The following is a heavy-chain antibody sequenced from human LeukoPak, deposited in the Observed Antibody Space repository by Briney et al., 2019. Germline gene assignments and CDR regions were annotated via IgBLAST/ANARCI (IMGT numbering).Heavy chain of an antibody. CDR1: GFTFSSYG. D-gene: IGHD3-10*01. V-gene: IGHV3-23*01. Sequence: PGGSLRLPCAASGFTFSSYGMSWVRQAPGKGLEWVSAISGSGGSTYYADSVKGRFTISRDNSKNTLYLQMNSLRAEDTAVYYCASGDGSGSYYRGGFVYWGQGTLVTVSS. CDR2: ISGSGGST. J-gene: IGHJ4*02. CDR3: ASGDGSGSYYRGGFVY.